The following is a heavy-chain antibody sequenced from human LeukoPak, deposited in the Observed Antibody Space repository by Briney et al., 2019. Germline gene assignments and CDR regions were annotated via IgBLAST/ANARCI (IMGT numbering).Heavy chain of an antibody. CDR2: MNPNSGNT. D-gene: IGHD1-26*01. Sequence: ASVKVSCKASGYTFTSYDINWVRQATGQGLEWMGWMNPNSGNTGYAQKFQGRVTITGNTSISTAYMELSSLRSEDTAVYYCARGDYSGSYLDYWGQGTLVTVSS. V-gene: IGHV1-8*03. J-gene: IGHJ4*02. CDR1: GYTFTSYD. CDR3: ARGDYSGSYLDY.